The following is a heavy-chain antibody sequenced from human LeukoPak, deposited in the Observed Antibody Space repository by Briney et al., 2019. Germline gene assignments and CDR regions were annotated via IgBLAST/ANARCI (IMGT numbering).Heavy chain of an antibody. CDR1: GYTFTSYA. V-gene: IGHV1-3*01. CDR2: INAGNGNT. D-gene: IGHD6-13*01. CDR3: ARLPPRAAAGGAPFDI. J-gene: IGHJ3*02. Sequence: ASVKVSCKASGYTFTSYAMHWVRQAPGQRLEWMGWINAGNGNTKYSQKFQGRVTITRDTSASTAYMELSSLRSEDTAVYYCARLPPRAAAGGAPFDIWGQGTMVTVSS.